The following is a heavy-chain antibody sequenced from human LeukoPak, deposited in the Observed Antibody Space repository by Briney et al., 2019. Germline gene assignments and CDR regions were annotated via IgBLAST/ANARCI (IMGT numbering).Heavy chain of an antibody. J-gene: IGHJ4*02. D-gene: IGHD1-26*01. Sequence: GGSLRLSCAPSGFTLCSYGMSCVPEAPGKGLEWVSAIIGSGGSTYYADSVKGRFTISRDNSKNTLYLQMNSLRAEDTAVYYCSKAHIVGATIFDYWGQGTLVSVSA. CDR2: IIGSGGST. V-gene: IGHV3-23*01. CDR1: GFTLCSYG. CDR3: SKAHIVGATIFDY.